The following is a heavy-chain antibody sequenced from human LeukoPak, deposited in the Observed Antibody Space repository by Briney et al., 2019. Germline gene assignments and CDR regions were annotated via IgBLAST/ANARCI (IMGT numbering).Heavy chain of an antibody. CDR2: IYYSGST. CDR1: GGSISSGGYY. J-gene: IGHJ5*02. CDR3: ARGVVVAKRYNWFDP. D-gene: IGHD2-15*01. Sequence: SQTLSLTCTVSGGSISSGGYYWSWIRQHPGKGLEWIGYIYYSGSTYYNPSLKSRVTISVDTSKNQFSLKLSSVTAADTAVYYCARGVVVAKRYNWFDPWGQGTLVTVSS. V-gene: IGHV4-31*03.